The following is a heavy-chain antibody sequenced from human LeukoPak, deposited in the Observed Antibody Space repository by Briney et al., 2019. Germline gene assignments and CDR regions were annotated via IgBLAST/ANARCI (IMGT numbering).Heavy chain of an antibody. J-gene: IGHJ4*02. CDR3: ATTSSSWVGY. D-gene: IGHD6-13*01. V-gene: IGHV4-59*01. CDR1: GGSISSYY. CDR2: IYYSGST. Sequence: SETLSLTCTVSGGSISSYYWSWIRQPPGKGLEWIGYIYYSGSTNYNPSLKSRVTISVDTSKNQFSLKLSSVTAADTAVYYCATTSSSWVGYWGQGTLVTVSS.